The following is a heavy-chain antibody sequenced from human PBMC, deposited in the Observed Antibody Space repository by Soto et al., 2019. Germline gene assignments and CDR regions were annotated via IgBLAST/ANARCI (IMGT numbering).Heavy chain of an antibody. CDR2: VFYGGT. CDR3: ASYRGALYFES. CDR1: GRSMSSNY. D-gene: IGHD3-16*01. Sequence: PSETLSLTCSVSGRSMSSNYWSWIRQSPDKGLEWLGYVFYGGTDYNPSLGGRFSMSVETSKSQFSLKWTSVTVSDTAVYYCASYRGALYFESWGPGILVTVSS. J-gene: IGHJ4*02. V-gene: IGHV4-59*01.